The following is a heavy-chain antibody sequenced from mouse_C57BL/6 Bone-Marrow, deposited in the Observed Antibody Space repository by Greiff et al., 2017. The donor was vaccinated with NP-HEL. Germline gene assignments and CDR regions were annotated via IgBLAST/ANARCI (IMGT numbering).Heavy chain of an antibody. CDR1: GFSLTSYA. J-gene: IGHJ3*01. CDR3: ARGDGAY. V-gene: IGHV2-9-1*01. Sequence: QVQLKESGPGLVAPSQSLSITCTVSGFSLTSYAISWVRQPPGKGLEWLEVIWTGGGTNYNSALKSRLSISKDNSKSQVFLKMNSLQTDDTARYYCARGDGAYWGQGTLVTVSA. CDR2: IWTGGGT.